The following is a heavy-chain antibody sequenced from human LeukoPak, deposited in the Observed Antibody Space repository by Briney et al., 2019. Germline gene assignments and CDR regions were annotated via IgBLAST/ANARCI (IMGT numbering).Heavy chain of an antibody. CDR3: ARVVYSSGWSYFDY. D-gene: IGHD6-19*01. CDR2: ISRGGSTI. CDR1: AFTFSSYD. V-gene: IGHV3-48*03. J-gene: IGHJ4*02. Sequence: PGGSLRLYGAASAFTFSSYDMNWVRQAPGQGREWVSYISRGGSTIYYADSVKGRFTISRDSAKNSLYLLMNSLRAEDTAVYFCARVVYSSGWSYFDYWGQGTLVTVSS.